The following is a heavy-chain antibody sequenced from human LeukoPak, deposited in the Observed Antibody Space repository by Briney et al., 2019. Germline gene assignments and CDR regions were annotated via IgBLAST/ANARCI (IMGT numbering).Heavy chain of an antibody. Sequence: SGPTRVNPTQALTLTCTFSGFSLSTSGVGVGWIRQPPGKALEWLVIIYWDDDRRYSPSLKSRLTITKDTSKNQVVPTMTNMDPVDTATYYCARSLAASDDFDFWGQGTLVTVSS. CDR2: IYWDDDR. J-gene: IGHJ4*02. CDR1: GFSLSTSGVG. V-gene: IGHV2-5*02. D-gene: IGHD6-13*01. CDR3: ARSLAASDDFDF.